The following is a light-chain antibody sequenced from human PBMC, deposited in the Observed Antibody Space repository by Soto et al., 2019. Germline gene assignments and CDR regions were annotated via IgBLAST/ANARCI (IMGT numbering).Light chain of an antibody. CDR3: ATLDDSLNGPV. J-gene: IGLJ7*01. CDR1: SSNLGDNT. CDR2: RNN. Sequence: QSVLTQPPSASGTPGQRVTISCSGSSSNLGDNTVNWYQQLPGTAPKLLIYRNNRRPSEVPDRFSGSKSGTSASLAISGLQSDDEAEYYCATLDDSLNGPVFGGGTQLTVL. V-gene: IGLV1-44*01.